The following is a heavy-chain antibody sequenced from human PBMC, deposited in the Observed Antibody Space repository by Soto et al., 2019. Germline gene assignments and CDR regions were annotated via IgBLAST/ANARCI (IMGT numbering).Heavy chain of an antibody. V-gene: IGHV4-39*01. CDR3: ARLRSPYGGNSY. Sequence: SETLSLTCTVSGGSISSSSYYWGWIRQPPGKGLEWIGSIYYSGSTYYNPSLKSRVTISVDTSKNQFSLKLSSVTAADTAVYYCARLRSPYGGNSYWGPGTLVTVSS. CDR2: IYYSGST. J-gene: IGHJ4*02. D-gene: IGHD4-17*01. CDR1: GGSISSSSYY.